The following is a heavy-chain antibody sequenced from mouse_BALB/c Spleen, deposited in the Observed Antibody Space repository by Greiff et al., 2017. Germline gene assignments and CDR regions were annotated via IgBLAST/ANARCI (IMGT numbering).Heavy chain of an antibody. CDR2: ISSGGGST. CDR3: ARRGYDYDDAMDY. Sequence: DVQLQESGGGLVKPGGSLKLSCAASGFAFSSYDMSWVRQTPEKRLEWVAYISSGGGSTYYPDTVKGRFTISRDNAKNTLYLQMSSLKSEDTAMYYCARRGYDYDDAMDYWGQGTSVTVSS. D-gene: IGHD2-4*01. V-gene: IGHV5-12-1*01. J-gene: IGHJ4*01. CDR1: GFAFSSYD.